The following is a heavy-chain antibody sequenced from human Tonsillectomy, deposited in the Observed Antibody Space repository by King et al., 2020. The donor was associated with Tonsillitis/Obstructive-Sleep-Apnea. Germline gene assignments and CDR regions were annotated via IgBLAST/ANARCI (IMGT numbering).Heavy chain of an antibody. V-gene: IGHV4-59*01. CDR2: IYYSWST. J-gene: IGHJ6*03. CDR3: ARGSTGSYYYMDV. CDR1: GGSISTYY. D-gene: IGHD4-17*01. Sequence: QLQESGPGLVKPSETLSLTCTVSGGSISTYYWSWIRQPPGKGLEGIGYIYYSWSTNYNPSLKSRVTISVDTSKNQFSLKLSAVTAADAAVYYCARGSTGSYYYMDVWGKGTTVTVSS.